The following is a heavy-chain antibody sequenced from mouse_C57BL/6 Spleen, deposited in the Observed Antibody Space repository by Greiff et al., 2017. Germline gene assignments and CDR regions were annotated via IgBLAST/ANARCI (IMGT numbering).Heavy chain of an antibody. D-gene: IGHD1-1*01. J-gene: IGHJ1*03. CDR1: GYTFTSYW. CDR2: IDPSDSET. CDR3: AREDYYGSSCYFDV. V-gene: IGHV1-52*01. Sequence: QVQLQQPGAELVRPGSSVKLSCKASGYTFTSYWMHWVKQRPIQGLEWIGNIDPSDSETHYNQKFKDKATLTVDKSSSTAYMQLSSLTSEDSAVYYCAREDYYGSSCYFDVWGTGTTVTVSS.